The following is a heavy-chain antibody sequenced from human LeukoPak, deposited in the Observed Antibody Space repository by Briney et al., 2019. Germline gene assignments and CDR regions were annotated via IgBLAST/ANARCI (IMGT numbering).Heavy chain of an antibody. CDR3: ARSPLTGNYGDWFDP. D-gene: IGHD3-9*01. Sequence: PSETLSLTCGVSGGSFSAYYWSWIRQPPGKGLELIGEINHSGRTNHNPSLKSRVTISVDTSKNQFSLNLSSMTAADTAVYYCARSPLTGNYGDWFDPWGQGTLVIVSS. J-gene: IGHJ5*02. CDR1: GGSFSAYY. CDR2: INHSGRT. V-gene: IGHV4-34*01.